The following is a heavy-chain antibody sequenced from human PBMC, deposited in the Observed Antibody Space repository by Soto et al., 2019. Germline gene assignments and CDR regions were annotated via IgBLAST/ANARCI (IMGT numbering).Heavy chain of an antibody. Sequence: TLSLPFTFSGSSISSCEYYWSWISQPPGKGLEWIGYIYYSGSTYYNPSLKSRVTISVDTSKNQFSLKLSSVTAADTAVYYCARDKVTGDAFDIWGQGKMVNVS. V-gene: IGHV4-30-4*01. CDR1: GSSISSCEYY. CDR3: ARDKVTGDAFDI. CDR2: IYYSGST. J-gene: IGHJ3*02. D-gene: IGHD2-21*02.